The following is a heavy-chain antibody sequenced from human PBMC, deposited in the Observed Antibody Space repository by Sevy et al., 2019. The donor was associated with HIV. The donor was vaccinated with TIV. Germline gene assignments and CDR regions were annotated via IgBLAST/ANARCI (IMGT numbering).Heavy chain of an antibody. J-gene: IGHJ4*02. CDR1: GYTFTSYG. Sequence: ASLKVSCKASGYTFTSYGISWVRQAPGQGLEWMGWISAYNGNTNYAQKLKGRVTMTTDTSTSTAYMELRSLRSDDTAVYYCARVDPGRPYSGSPLGRFDYWGQGTLVTVSS. D-gene: IGHD1-26*01. CDR2: ISAYNGNT. V-gene: IGHV1-18*01. CDR3: ARVDPGRPYSGSPLGRFDY.